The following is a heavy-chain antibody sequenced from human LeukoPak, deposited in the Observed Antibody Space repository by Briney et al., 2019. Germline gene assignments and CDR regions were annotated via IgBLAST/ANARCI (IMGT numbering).Heavy chain of an antibody. D-gene: IGHD1-26*01. CDR2: MNPNSGNT. CDR3: ARAQKLKIGELNP. J-gene: IGHJ5*02. CDR1: GYTFTSYD. V-gene: IGHV1-8*01. Sequence: ASVKVSCKASGYTFTSYDINWVRQATGQGLEWMGWMNPNSGNTGYAQKFQGRVTMTRNTSISTAYMELSSLRSEDTAVYYCARAQKLKIGELNPWGQGTLVTVSS.